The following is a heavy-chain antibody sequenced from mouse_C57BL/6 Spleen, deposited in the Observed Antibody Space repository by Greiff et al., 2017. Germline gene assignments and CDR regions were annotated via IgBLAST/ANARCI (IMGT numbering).Heavy chain of an antibody. CDR2: IHPNSGST. CDR1: GYTFTSYW. J-gene: IGHJ4*01. V-gene: IGHV1-64*01. Sequence: QVQLQQPGAELVKPGASVKLSCKASGYTFTSYWMHWVKQRPGQGLEWIGMIHPNSGSTNYNEKFKSKATLTVDKSSSTAYMQLSSLTSEDSADNYCAREKLRDDAMDYWGQGTSVTVSS. CDR3: AREKLRDDAMDY.